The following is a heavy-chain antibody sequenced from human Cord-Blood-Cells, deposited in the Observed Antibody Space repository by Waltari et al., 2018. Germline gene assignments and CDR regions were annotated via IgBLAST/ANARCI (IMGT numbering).Heavy chain of an antibody. D-gene: IGHD6-6*01. CDR3: ARVKRIAARWWFDP. Sequence: QLQLQESGPGLVKPSETLSLTCTVSGGSISSSSYYWGWIRQPPGKGLEWIGSIYYSGSTYYNPSLKSRVTISVDTSKNQFSLKLSSVTAADTAVYYCARVKRIAARWWFDPWGQGTLVTVSS. J-gene: IGHJ5*02. CDR1: GGSISSSSYY. V-gene: IGHV4-39*01. CDR2: IYYSGST.